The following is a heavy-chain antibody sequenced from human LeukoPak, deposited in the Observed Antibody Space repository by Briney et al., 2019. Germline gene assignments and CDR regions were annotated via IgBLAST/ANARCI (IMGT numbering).Heavy chain of an antibody. CDR1: GFTFSSYA. D-gene: IGHD2-15*01. CDR3: ARDAVSGANDY. Sequence: PGGSLRLSCAASGFTFSSYAMSWVRQTPGKGLEWVATIRKDGKEQKYVDSVKGRFTISRDNTKNLLFLQMDSLRAEDTALYYCARDAVSGANDYWGQGTLVIVSS. J-gene: IGHJ4*02. V-gene: IGHV3-7*03. CDR2: IRKDGKEQ.